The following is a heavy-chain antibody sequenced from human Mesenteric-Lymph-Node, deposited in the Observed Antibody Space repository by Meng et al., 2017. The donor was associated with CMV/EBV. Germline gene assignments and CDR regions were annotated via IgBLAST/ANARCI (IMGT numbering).Heavy chain of an antibody. V-gene: IGHV3-7*04. CDR2: IKQDGSEK. CDR1: GFTFSSYW. CDR3: ARGEGVVVVAATTRADDY. D-gene: IGHD2-15*01. J-gene: IGHJ4*02. Sequence: GESLKISCAASGFTFSSYWMSWVRQAPGKGLEWVANIKQDGSEKYYVDSVKGRFTISRDDARNSLYLQMNSLRAEDTAVYYSARGEGVVVVAATTRADDYWGQGTLVTVSS.